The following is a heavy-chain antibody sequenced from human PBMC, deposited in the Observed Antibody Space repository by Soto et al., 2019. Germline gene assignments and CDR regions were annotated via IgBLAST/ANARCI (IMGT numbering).Heavy chain of an antibody. CDR3: ARHSLGATLD. CDR2: IYPGDSDI. Sequence: PGESLNISCKGSGYSFTSYWIGWVPQGRGKGLVGLGIIYPGDSDIRYSPSCRSQVTSSADTSISTAYLQWSSLKASDTAMYYCARHSLGATLDWGQGTLVTVSS. CDR1: GYSFTSYW. D-gene: IGHD2-15*01. J-gene: IGHJ4*02. V-gene: IGHV5-51*01.